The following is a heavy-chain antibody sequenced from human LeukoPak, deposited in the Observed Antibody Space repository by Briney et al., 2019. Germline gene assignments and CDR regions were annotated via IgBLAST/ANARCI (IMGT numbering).Heavy chain of an antibody. J-gene: IGHJ4*02. D-gene: IGHD6-13*01. CDR1: GGSISSSSYY. CDR3: ARRGGYSSSDLDY. Sequence: PSETLSLTCTVSGGSISSSSYYWGWIRPPPGKGLEWIGSIYYSGSTYYNPSLKSRVTISVDTSKNQFSLKLSSVTAADTAVYYCARRGGYSSSDLDYWGQGTLVTVSS. V-gene: IGHV4-39*01. CDR2: IYYSGST.